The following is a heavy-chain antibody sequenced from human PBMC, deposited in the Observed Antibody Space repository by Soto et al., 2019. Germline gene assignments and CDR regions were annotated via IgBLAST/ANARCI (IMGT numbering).Heavy chain of an antibody. CDR3: AKDLRFLEWLSPYYYYGMDV. CDR1: GFTFSSYA. Sequence: PGGSLRLSCAASGFTFSSYAMSWVRQAPGKGLEWVSAISGSGGSTYYADSVKGRFTISRDNSKNTLCLQMNSLRAEDTAVYYCAKDLRFLEWLSPYYYYGMDVWGQGTTVTVSS. D-gene: IGHD3-3*01. J-gene: IGHJ6*02. CDR2: ISGSGGST. V-gene: IGHV3-23*01.